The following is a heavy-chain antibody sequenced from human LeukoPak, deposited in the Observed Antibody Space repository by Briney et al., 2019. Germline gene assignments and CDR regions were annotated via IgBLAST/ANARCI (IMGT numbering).Heavy chain of an antibody. CDR3: ARGRGSPFPDV. CDR1: GYTFTGYY. V-gene: IGHV1-18*04. J-gene: IGHJ6*04. CDR2: ISAHNGNT. Sequence: ASVKVSCKASGYTFTGYYMHWVRQAPGQGLEWMGWISAHNGNTNYAQKLQGRVTMTIDTSTSTAYMELRSLRSDDTAVYYCARGRGSPFPDVWGKGTTVTISS. D-gene: IGHD1-26*01.